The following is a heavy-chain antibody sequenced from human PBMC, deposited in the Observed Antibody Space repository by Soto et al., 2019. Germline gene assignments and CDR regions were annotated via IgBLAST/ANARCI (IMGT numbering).Heavy chain of an antibody. CDR3: ARVYHYDSIAFDI. CDR2: IFYSGST. J-gene: IGHJ3*02. CDR1: GGSISSSSYY. D-gene: IGHD3-22*01. V-gene: IGHV4-39*07. Sequence: SETLSLTCTVSGGSISSSSYYWGWIRQPPGKGLEWIGSIFYSGSTYYNPSLKSRVTISVDTSKNQFSLKLSSVTAADTAVYYCARVYHYDSIAFDIWGQGTMVTVSS.